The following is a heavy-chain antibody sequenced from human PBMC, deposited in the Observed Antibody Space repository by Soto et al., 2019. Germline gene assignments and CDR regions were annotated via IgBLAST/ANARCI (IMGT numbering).Heavy chain of an antibody. J-gene: IGHJ5*02. CDR3: ASSKMGLISVLET. V-gene: IGHV4-59*01. CDR2: IPYSGGP. D-gene: IGHD3-10*01. Sequence: LSLTCNVSGDSIRSYFWSWVRQPPGKGLEWIGYIPYSGGPTYNPSLKSRVTISIDTSKKQFSLKMTSVTAADTAVYYCASSKMGLISVLETWGQGTLVTVSS. CDR1: GDSIRSYF.